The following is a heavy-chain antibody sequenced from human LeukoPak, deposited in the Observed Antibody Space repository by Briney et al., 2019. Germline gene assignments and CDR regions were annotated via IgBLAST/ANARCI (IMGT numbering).Heavy chain of an antibody. CDR1: GFTFSSYG. V-gene: IGHV3-30*02. Sequence: GGSRRLSCAASGFTFSSYGMHWVRQAPGKGLEWVAFIRYDGSNKYYADSVKGRFTISRDNSKNTLYLQMNSLRAEDTAVYYCAIIDTGYYYYMDVWGKGTTVTVSS. CDR3: AIIDTGYYYYMDV. J-gene: IGHJ6*03. CDR2: IRYDGSNK.